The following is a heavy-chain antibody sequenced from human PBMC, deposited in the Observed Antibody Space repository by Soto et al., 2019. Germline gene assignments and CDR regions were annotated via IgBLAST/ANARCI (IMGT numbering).Heavy chain of an antibody. Sequence: GGSLRLSCAASGFTFSSYSMNWVRQAPGKGLEWVSSISSSSSYIYYADSVKGRFTISRDNAKNSLYLQMNSLRAEDTAVYYCARDSSEVYDFWSGYYQPGYYYYYGMDVWGQGTTVTVSS. D-gene: IGHD3-3*01. CDR3: ARDSSEVYDFWSGYYQPGYYYYYGMDV. CDR1: GFTFSSYS. V-gene: IGHV3-21*01. CDR2: ISSSSSYI. J-gene: IGHJ6*02.